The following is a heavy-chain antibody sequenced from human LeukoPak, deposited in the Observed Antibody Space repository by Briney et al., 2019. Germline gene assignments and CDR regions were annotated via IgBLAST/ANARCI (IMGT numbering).Heavy chain of an antibody. CDR2: ISGDGGST. D-gene: IGHD6-19*01. V-gene: IGHV3-43*02. CDR1: GFIFDDYA. J-gene: IGHJ4*02. CDR3: ARESERSGWYDY. Sequence: GGSLRLSCAASGFIFDDYAIHWVRQAPGKGLEWVSLISGDGGSTFYADSVKGRFTISRDNSKNSLYLQMSSLRSEDTALYYCARESERSGWYDYWGQGTLVTVSS.